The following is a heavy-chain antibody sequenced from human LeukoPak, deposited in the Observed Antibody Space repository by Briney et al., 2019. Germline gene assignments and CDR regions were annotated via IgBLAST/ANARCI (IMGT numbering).Heavy chain of an antibody. D-gene: IGHD3-3*01. CDR3: ARSVYYDFWSGSLDY. V-gene: IGHV4-34*01. CDR1: GGSFSGYY. J-gene: IGHJ4*02. CDR2: INHSGST. Sequence: PSETLSLTRAVYGGSFSGYYWSWIRQPPGKGLEWIGAINHSGSTNYNPSLKSRVTISVDTSKNQFSLKLSSVTAADTAVYYCARSVYYDFWSGSLDYWGQGTLVTVSS.